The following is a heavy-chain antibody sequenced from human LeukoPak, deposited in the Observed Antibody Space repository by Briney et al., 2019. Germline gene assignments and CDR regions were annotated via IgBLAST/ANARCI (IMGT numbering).Heavy chain of an antibody. Sequence: SETLSLTCAVYGGSFSGYYWSWIRQPPGKGLEWIGEIYHSGSTNYNPSLKSRVTISVDTSKNQFSLKLSSVTAADTAVYYCARGGLRGGYYYYYYMDVWGKGTTVTVSS. CDR1: GGSFSGYY. J-gene: IGHJ6*03. V-gene: IGHV4-34*01. D-gene: IGHD4-17*01. CDR2: IYHSGST. CDR3: ARGGLRGGYYYYYYMDV.